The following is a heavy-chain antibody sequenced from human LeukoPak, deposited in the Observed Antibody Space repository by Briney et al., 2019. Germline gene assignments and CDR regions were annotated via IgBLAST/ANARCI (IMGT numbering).Heavy chain of an antibody. CDR2: VDPKVDNT. V-gene: IGHV1-46*01. CDR3: AGRGEKFFSD. CDR1: GYSLIDYH. J-gene: IGHJ4*02. Sequence: ASVKVSCKAFGYSLIDYHMHWVRQAPGQGLEWMGKVDPKVDNTNYAQKFQDRVITTRDTSTNTVYLELTNLRSDDTAVYYCAGRGEKFFSDWGQGTLVTVSS. D-gene: IGHD3-16*01.